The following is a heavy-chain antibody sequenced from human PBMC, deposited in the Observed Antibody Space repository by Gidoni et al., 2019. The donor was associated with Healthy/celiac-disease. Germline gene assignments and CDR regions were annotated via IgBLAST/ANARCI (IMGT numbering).Heavy chain of an antibody. V-gene: IGHV3-21*01. CDR3: ARVRIPRRNYYDSSGRDAFDI. D-gene: IGHD3-22*01. CDR2: ISSSSSYI. Sequence: SCSASGFTFRRYSMNWVRQAPGKGLEWVSSISSSSSYIYYADSVKGRFTISRDNAKNSLYLQMNSLRAEDTAVYYCARVRIPRRNYYDSSGRDAFDIWGQGTMVTVSS. J-gene: IGHJ3*02. CDR1: GFTFRRYS.